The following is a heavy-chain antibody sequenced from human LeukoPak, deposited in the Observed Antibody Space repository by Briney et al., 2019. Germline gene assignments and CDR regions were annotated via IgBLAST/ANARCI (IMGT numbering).Heavy chain of an antibody. CDR2: IMPLFGTA. D-gene: IGHD3-3*01. CDR1: GGTFNNSA. J-gene: IGHJ4*02. CDR3: ASRVGGDYYFDY. V-gene: IGHV1-69*05. Sequence: ASVKVSCKTSGGTFNNSAISWVRQAPGQGLEWLGGIMPLFGTAGYAQKFQGRVTITTDESTSTAYMELSSLRSEDTAVYYCASRVGGDYYFDYWGQGTLVTVSS.